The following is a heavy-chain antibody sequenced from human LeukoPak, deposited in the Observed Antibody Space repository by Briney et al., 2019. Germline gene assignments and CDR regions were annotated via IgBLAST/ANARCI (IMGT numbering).Heavy chain of an antibody. Sequence: SETLSLTCTVSGYSLSSGYYWGWIRQPPGKGLEWIGSVDHSGGIYYNPSLRSRVSISVDTSKNQFSLKLSSVTAADTAVYSCAGFTFFRGVITFDYWGQGTLVTVSS. J-gene: IGHJ4*02. CDR3: AGFTFFRGVITFDY. CDR2: VDHSGGI. V-gene: IGHV4-38-2*02. CDR1: GYSLSSGYY. D-gene: IGHD3-10*01.